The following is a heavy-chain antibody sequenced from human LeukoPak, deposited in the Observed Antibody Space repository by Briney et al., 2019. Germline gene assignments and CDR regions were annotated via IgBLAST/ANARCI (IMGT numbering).Heavy chain of an antibody. D-gene: IGHD1-26*01. J-gene: IGHJ3*01. V-gene: IGHV4-39*02. CDR1: GGSLSSSNYY. Sequence: KPSETLSLNCTVSGGSLSSSNYYWSWIRQSPGKGLECIGSIFYSGSTFYNPSLRSRATISVDTSKNYFSLKLTSVTAADTAVYYCASSRVGDVFDVWGQGTMVPISS. CDR2: IFYSGST. CDR3: ASSRVGDVFDV.